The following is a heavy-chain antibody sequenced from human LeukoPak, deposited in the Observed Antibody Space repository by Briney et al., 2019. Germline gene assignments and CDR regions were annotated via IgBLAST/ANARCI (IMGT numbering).Heavy chain of an antibody. CDR2: FRSDNGNR. V-gene: IGHV3-21*01. CDR1: GFTFSSYS. D-gene: IGHD2-2*01. CDR3: AREGVPAAFDI. Sequence: PGGSLRLSCAASGFTFSSYSMNWVRQAPGKGLEWVSSFRSDNGNRDYADSVKGRFTISRDSAKNSLYLQMNSLRAEDTAVYYCAREGVPAAFDIWGQGTMVTVSS. J-gene: IGHJ3*02.